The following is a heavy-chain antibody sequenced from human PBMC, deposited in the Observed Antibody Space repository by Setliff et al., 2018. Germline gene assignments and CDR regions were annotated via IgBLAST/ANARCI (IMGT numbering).Heavy chain of an antibody. Sequence: SGFNFSSYGMHWVRQAPGKGLEWVAAIWFDGSNHYYVDSVKGRFIISRDNSKNTLYLQMNSLRAEDTAVYFCAKESGAHYFYYYYMDVWGKGTTVTVSS. CDR2: IWFDGSNH. CDR1: GFNFSSYG. V-gene: IGHV3-33*06. J-gene: IGHJ6*03. CDR3: AKESGAHYFYYYYMDV. D-gene: IGHD2-15*01.